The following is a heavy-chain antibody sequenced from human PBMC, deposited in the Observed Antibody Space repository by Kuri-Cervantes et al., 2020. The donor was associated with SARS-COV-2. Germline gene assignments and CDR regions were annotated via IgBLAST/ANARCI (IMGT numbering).Heavy chain of an antibody. CDR1: GYTFTSYG. V-gene: IGHV1-18*01. Sequence: ASVKVSCKASGYTFTSYGISWVRQAPGQGLEWMGWISAYNGNTNYAQKLQGRVTMTTDTSTSTAYMELSSLRSEDTAVYYCVTAPAVVAANWFDPWGQGTLVTVSS. CDR3: VTAPAVVAANWFDP. CDR2: ISAYNGNT. D-gene: IGHD2-15*01. J-gene: IGHJ5*02.